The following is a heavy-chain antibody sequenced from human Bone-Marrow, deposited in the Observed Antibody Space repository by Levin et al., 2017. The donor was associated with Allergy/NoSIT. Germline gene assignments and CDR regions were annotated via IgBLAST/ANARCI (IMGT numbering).Heavy chain of an antibody. D-gene: IGHD3-16*02. CDR1: GFPFDDSA. V-gene: IGHV3-9*01. CDR3: AKDLYSGTRFGGVVEDWYFYGIEV. J-gene: IGHJ6*02. CDR2: INWSSSNI. Sequence: GGSLRLSCAASGFPFDDSAMHWVRQAPGKGLEWVSGINWSSSNIKYADSVKGRFIISRDNAGNSLYLHMNSLRPEDTALYFCAKDLYSGTRFGGVVEDWYFYGIEVWGQGTTVTVSS.